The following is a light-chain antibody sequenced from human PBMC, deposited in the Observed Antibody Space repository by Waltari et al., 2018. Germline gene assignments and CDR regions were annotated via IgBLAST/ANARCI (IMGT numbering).Light chain of an antibody. CDR1: STNIGSNS. V-gene: IGLV1-47*01. Sequence: QSVLTQPPSASGTPGQRVTISCSGSSTNIGSNSVYWYQQLPGTAPKLLIDWCNRRPSGVPDRFSVSKSGTSASLAISCLRSEDEADYYCAAWDDSLSGVVFGGGTKLTVL. CDR3: AAWDDSLSGVV. J-gene: IGLJ2*01. CDR2: WCN.